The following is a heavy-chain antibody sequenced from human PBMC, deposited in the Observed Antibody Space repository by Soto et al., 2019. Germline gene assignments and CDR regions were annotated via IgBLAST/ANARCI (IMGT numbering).Heavy chain of an antibody. D-gene: IGHD3-16*02. Sequence: NPSETLSLTCAVYGGSFSGYYWSWIRQPPGKGLEWIGEINHSGSTNYNPSLKSRVTISVDTSKNQFSLKLSSVTAADTAVYYCARGKLSDYVWGSYRYHFDYWGQGTVVTV. CDR3: ARGKLSDYVWGSYRYHFDY. CDR2: INHSGST. J-gene: IGHJ4*02. CDR1: GGSFSGYY. V-gene: IGHV4-34*01.